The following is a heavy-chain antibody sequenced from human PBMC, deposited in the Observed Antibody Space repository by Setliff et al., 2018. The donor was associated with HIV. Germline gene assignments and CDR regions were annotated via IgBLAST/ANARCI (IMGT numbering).Heavy chain of an antibody. CDR3: ARGMDYYDTSGYYQYYFDY. D-gene: IGHD3-22*01. CDR1: GYTFTDYY. Sequence: ASVKVSCKASGYTFTDYYIHWVRQAPGQGLEWMGWINPKSDGTNYAQKFQGWITMTRDTSISTAYMELSRLRSDDTAVYYCARGMDYYDTSGYYQYYFDYWGQGTLVTVSS. CDR2: INPKSDGT. J-gene: IGHJ4*02. V-gene: IGHV1-2*04.